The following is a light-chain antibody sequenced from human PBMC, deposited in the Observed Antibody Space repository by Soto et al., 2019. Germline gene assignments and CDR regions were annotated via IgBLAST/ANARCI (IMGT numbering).Light chain of an antibody. CDR2: DAF. CDR3: QQRNNWPLT. V-gene: IGKV3-11*01. Sequence: EILLTQSPAXXXXXXVXXXTLSCRASQSISSYLAWYQQKPGQAPRLLIYDAFNRATGIPPRFSGSGSGTDFTLTISSLEPEDSAVYYCQQRNNWPLTFGGGTKVDIK. CDR1: QSISSY. J-gene: IGKJ4*01.